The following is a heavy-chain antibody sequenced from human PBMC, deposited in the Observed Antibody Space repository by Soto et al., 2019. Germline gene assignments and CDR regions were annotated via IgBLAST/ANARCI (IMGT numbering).Heavy chain of an antibody. Sequence: QVQLVQSGAEVKKPGASVKISCQASGFTFSDTLINWVRQGPGQRLEWMGWINPANGNTRYSESFHGRVSISSLSSASRAYVALSDLTSEDTAVYYCARDILNVSPSANDAFDVWGQGTLITVSS. CDR1: GFTFSDTL. J-gene: IGHJ3*01. D-gene: IGHD1-1*01. CDR3: ARDILNVSPSANDAFDV. V-gene: IGHV1-3*01. CDR2: INPANGNT.